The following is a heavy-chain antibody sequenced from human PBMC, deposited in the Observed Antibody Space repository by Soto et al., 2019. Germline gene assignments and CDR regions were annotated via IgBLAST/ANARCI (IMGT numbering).Heavy chain of an antibody. D-gene: IGHD5-18*01. J-gene: IGHJ6*02. CDR1: GGSISSGGYY. Sequence: SETLSLTCTVSGGSISSGGYYWSWIRQHPGKGLEWIGYIYYSGSTYYNPSLKSQVTISVDTSKNQFSLKLSSVTAADTAVYYCARGVDTAMQGYYYYGMDVWGQGTTVTVSS. CDR3: ARGVDTAMQGYYYYGMDV. CDR2: IYYSGST. V-gene: IGHV4-31*01.